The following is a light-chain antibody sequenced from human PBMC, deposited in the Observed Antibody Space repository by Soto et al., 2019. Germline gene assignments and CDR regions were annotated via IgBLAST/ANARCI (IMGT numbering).Light chain of an antibody. CDR3: QQTYSLPRT. CDR2: SAS. Sequence: DVQMTQSPSSLSASVGDSVTTACRASQTVSKFVNWYQQKPGKVPDLLIYSASTLYSGVPSRFSGSGSGTEFTLTISNLQPKDFATYYCQQTYSLPRTFAQGTKVDIK. V-gene: IGKV1-39*01. CDR1: QTVSKF. J-gene: IGKJ1*01.